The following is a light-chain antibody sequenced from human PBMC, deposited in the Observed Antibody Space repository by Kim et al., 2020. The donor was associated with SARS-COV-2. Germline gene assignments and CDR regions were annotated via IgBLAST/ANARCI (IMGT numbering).Light chain of an antibody. CDR3: QQYASSPQT. CDR2: AAS. V-gene: IGKV3-20*01. J-gene: IGKJ2*01. CDR1: QSLPTSS. Sequence: FSPRRRATLSCSASQSLPTSSLAWYQQKPGLAPRLLIYAASNRATGIPNRFRGSGSGTDFTLTISRLEPEDCAVYFCQQYASSPQTFGQGTKLEI.